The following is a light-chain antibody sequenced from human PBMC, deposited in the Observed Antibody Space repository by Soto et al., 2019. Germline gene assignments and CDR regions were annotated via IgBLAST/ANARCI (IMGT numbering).Light chain of an antibody. CDR2: ATS. V-gene: IGKV3-20*01. CDR1: ETIGRAY. J-gene: IGKJ2*02. Sequence: IVLTQSPGTLSLSPGERATVSCRASETIGRAYFAWYQHRPGRTPRLVLSATSNRAAGIPARFGGSGSGADFTLTISGVEPEDFAVYYGHQYATSPCTYGQGTQLEI. CDR3: HQYATSPCT.